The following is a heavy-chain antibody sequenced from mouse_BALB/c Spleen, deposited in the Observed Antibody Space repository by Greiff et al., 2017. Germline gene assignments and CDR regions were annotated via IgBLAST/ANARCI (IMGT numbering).Heavy chain of an antibody. CDR2: INPNNGGT. CDR3: ARGNYYRYDGSGYYAMDY. D-gene: IGHD2-14*01. Sequence: VQLKQSGPELVKPGASVKISCKTSGYTFTEYTMHWVKQSHGKSLEWIGGINPNNGGTSYNQKFKGKATLTVDKSSSTAYMELRSLTSEDSAVYYCARGNYYRYDGSGYYAMDYWGQGTSVTGSA. J-gene: IGHJ4*01. V-gene: IGHV1-18*01. CDR1: GYTFTEYT.